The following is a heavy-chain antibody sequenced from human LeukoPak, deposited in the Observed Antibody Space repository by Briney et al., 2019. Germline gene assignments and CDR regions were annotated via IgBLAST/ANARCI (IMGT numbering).Heavy chain of an antibody. D-gene: IGHD5-12*01. CDR2: IYPGDSDT. CDR3: ARQVRYSGYDFDY. Sequence: GESLKISCKGSGYSFTSYWVGWVRQMPGKGLEWMGIIYPGDSDTRYSPSFQGQVAISADKSISTAYLQWSSLKASDTAMYYCARQVRYSGYDFDYWGQGTLVTVSS. V-gene: IGHV5-51*01. J-gene: IGHJ4*02. CDR1: GYSFTSYW.